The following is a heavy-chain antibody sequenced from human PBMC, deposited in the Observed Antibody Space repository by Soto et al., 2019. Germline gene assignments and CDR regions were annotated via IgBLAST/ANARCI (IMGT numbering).Heavy chain of an antibody. CDR3: ERRSNHDYSFPN. CDR1: DGSISSSSYY. Sequence: SHTCSVADGSISSSSYYCSRISQPPGKGLEWIGSIYYSGSPYYNPSLKSRVTISVDTSKNQFSLKLSSVTAADTAVYYCERRSNHDYSFPNWRQGTLVTVSS. V-gene: IGHV4-39*01. J-gene: IGHJ4*02. D-gene: IGHD4-4*01. CDR2: IYYSGSP.